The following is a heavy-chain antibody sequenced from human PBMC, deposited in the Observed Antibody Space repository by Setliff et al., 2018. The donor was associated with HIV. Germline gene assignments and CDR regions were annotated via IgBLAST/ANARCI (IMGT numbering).Heavy chain of an antibody. CDR3: VRDDYGYNGKGFDY. D-gene: IGHD4-17*01. Sequence: PSETLSLTCTVSGDSISSDDHYWSWIRQTPGKGLEWIGYIFNTGSTYYKSSLASRLTMSIDTSRNQFSLKLRSVTAADTAMYYCVRDDYGYNGKGFDYWGPGTLVTVSS. J-gene: IGHJ4*02. V-gene: IGHV4-30-4*08. CDR2: IFNTGST. CDR1: GDSISSDDHY.